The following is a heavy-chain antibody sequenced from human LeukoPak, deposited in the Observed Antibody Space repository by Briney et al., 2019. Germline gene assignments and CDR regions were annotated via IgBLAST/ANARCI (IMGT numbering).Heavy chain of an antibody. Sequence: SETLSLTCTVSSDSISSSSYYWGWIRQPPGKGLEWIGSIYYSGSTYYNPSLKSRVTISIDTSKNQFSLKLSSVTAADTAVYYCARRGGSGWYLGFDYWSQGALVTVSS. CDR1: SDSISSSSYY. J-gene: IGHJ4*02. CDR3: ARRGGSGWYLGFDY. D-gene: IGHD6-19*01. V-gene: IGHV4-39*01. CDR2: IYYSGST.